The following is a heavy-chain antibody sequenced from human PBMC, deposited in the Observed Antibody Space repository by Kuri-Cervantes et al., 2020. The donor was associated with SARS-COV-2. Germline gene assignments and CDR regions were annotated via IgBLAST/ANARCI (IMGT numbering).Heavy chain of an antibody. Sequence: GESLKISCAASGFTFSSYEMNWVRQAPGKGLEWVSYISSSGNTIYYADSVKGRLTIPRDNAKNSLYLQMNSLRAEDTAVYYCASVEGVTPDYWGQGTLVTVSS. D-gene: IGHD5-18*01. V-gene: IGHV3-48*03. CDR3: ASVEGVTPDY. CDR1: GFTFSSYE. CDR2: ISSSGNTI. J-gene: IGHJ4*02.